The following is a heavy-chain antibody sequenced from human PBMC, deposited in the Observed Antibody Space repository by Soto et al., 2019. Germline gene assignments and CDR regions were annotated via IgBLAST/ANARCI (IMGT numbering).Heavy chain of an antibody. V-gene: IGHV5-51*01. J-gene: IGHJ5*02. CDR1: GYSFTSYW. Sequence: PGESLKISCKGSGYSFTSYWIGWVRQMPGKGLEWMGIIYPGDSDTRYSPSFQGQVTISADKSISTAYLQWSSLKASDTAMYYCARHVTSLRYFDWLNWFDPWGQGTLVTVSS. D-gene: IGHD3-9*01. CDR2: IYPGDSDT. CDR3: ARHVTSLRYFDWLNWFDP.